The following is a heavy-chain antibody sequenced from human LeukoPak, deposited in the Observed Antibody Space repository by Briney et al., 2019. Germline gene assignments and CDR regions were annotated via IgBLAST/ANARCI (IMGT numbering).Heavy chain of an antibody. Sequence: SETLSLTCTVSGGSVSSGSYYWSWIRQPPGKGLEWIGYIYYSGSTNYNPSLKGRVTISVDTSKNQFSLKLSSVTAADTAVYYCARGSGYYRSHFDYWGQGTLVTVSS. J-gene: IGHJ4*02. V-gene: IGHV4-61*01. CDR1: GGSVSSGSYY. D-gene: IGHD3-3*01. CDR3: ARGSGYYRSHFDY. CDR2: IYYSGST.